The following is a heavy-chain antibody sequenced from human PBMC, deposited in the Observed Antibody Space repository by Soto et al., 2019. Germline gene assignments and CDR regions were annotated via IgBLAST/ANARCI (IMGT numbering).Heavy chain of an antibody. V-gene: IGHV3-21*01. CDR2: ISSSSSYI. CDR3: ASTNEYSSSGDY. Sequence: EVQLVESGGGLVKPGGSLRLSCAASGFTFSSYSMNWVRQAPGKGLEWVSSISSSSSYIYYADSVKGRFTISRDNAKNSLDLQMNSLRAEDTAVYYCASTNEYSSSGDYWGQGTLVTVSS. D-gene: IGHD6-6*01. J-gene: IGHJ4*02. CDR1: GFTFSSYS.